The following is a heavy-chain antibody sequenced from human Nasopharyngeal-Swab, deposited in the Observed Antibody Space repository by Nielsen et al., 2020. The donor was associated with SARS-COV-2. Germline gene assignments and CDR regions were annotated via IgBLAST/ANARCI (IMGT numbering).Heavy chain of an antibody. CDR3: AKDVHGDYGGIDY. D-gene: IGHD4-17*01. Sequence: GESLKISCAASGFTFSSSGMDWVRQAPGKGLEWVAVISYDGSNEYYGDSVKGRSTISRDNSKNTLYLQMNSLRVDDTAVYYCAKDVHGDYGGIDYWGQGILVTVSS. CDR2: ISYDGSNE. CDR1: GFTFSSSG. J-gene: IGHJ4*02. V-gene: IGHV3-30*18.